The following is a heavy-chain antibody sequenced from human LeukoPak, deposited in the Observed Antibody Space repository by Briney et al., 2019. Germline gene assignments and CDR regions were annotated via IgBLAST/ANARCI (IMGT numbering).Heavy chain of an antibody. J-gene: IGHJ6*03. Sequence: GGSLRLSCAASGFTFSSYAMHWVRQAPGKGLEWVAVISYDGSNKYYADSVKGRFTISRDNAKNSLYLQMNSLRAEDTAVYYCARASSSSWYRYYYYMDVWGKGTTVTVSS. CDR1: GFTFSSYA. V-gene: IGHV3-30-3*01. CDR3: ARASSSSWYRYYYYMDV. D-gene: IGHD6-13*01. CDR2: ISYDGSNK.